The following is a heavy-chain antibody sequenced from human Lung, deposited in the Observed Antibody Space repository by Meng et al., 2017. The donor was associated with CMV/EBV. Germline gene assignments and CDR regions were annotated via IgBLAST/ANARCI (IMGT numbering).Heavy chain of an antibody. V-gene: IGHV1-8*01. CDR2: MNPNSGNT. D-gene: IGHD4-17*01. CDR1: GYSFTSHD. Sequence: ASVXVSXXSSGYSFTSHDINWVQQATGQGLEWMGWMNPNSGNTGYAQKFQGRVTMTRNTSISTAYMELSSLRSEDTAVYYCARRTTGGKNLFDPWGQGTLVTVSS. CDR3: ARRTTGGKNLFDP. J-gene: IGHJ5*02.